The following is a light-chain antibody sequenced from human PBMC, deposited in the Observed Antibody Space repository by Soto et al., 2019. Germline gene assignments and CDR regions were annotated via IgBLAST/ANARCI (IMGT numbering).Light chain of an antibody. J-gene: IGKJ1*01. V-gene: IGKV3-15*01. CDR1: QSVSSN. CDR3: QQYNNWPPTWT. Sequence: EIVMTQSPATLSVPPGESATLSCRASQSVSSNLAWYQQKPGQAPRLLIYGASTRATGIPARFSGSGSGTEFTLTISSLQPEDFAVYYCQQYNNWPPTWTFGQGTKVDIK. CDR2: GAS.